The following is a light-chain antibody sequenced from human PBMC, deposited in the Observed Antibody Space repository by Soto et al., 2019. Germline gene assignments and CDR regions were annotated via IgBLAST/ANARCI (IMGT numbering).Light chain of an antibody. CDR1: SSDVGVYNY. J-gene: IGLJ1*01. CDR3: SSYAGSYRV. CDR2: EVT. V-gene: IGLV2-8*01. Sequence: QSALTQPPSASGSPGQSVTISCTGTSSDVGVYNYVSWYQQHPGQAPKLMIYEVTKRPSGVPDRFSGSKSGNTASLTVSGLQAEDEADYYCSSYAGSYRVFGTGTKLTVL.